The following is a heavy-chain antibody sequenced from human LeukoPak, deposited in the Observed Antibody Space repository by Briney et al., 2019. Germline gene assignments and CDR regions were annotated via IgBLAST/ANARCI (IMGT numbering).Heavy chain of an antibody. CDR2: ITDSGGST. D-gene: IGHD3-10*01. J-gene: IGHJ4*02. Sequence: PGGSLRLSWAASGFTFTSYAMSWVRQAPGKGLEWVSTITDSGGSTYYADSVKGRFTISRDNSKNTLYLQMNSLRAEDTAVYYCAKDRGVQLWFGDYWGQGALVTVSS. CDR3: AKDRGVQLWFGDY. V-gene: IGHV3-23*01. CDR1: GFTFTSYA.